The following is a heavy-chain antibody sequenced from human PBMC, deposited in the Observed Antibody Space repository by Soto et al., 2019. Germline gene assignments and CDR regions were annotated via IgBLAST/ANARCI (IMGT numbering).Heavy chain of an antibody. CDR3: ARDGGSWDYYYGMDV. CDR1: GGSISSSNW. V-gene: IGHV4-4*02. Sequence: SATLSLTCAVSGGSISSSNWWSWVRQPPGKGLEWIGEIYHSGSTNYNPSLKSRVTISVDKSKNQFSLKLSSVTAADTAVYYCARDGGSWDYYYGMDVWGQGTTVTVSS. D-gene: IGHD6-13*01. J-gene: IGHJ6*02. CDR2: IYHSGST.